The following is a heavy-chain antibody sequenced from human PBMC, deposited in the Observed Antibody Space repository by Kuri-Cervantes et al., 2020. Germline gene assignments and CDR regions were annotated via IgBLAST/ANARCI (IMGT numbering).Heavy chain of an antibody. J-gene: IGHJ4*02. Sequence: GGSLRLSCAASGFTFSGYWMHWVRQVPGKGLVWVARIDSDGSSTIYVDSVKGRFIISRDNAKNTLFLQMNSLRAEDSAVYYCARDPLLYGATFDQWGQGTLVTVSS. V-gene: IGHV3-74*01. D-gene: IGHD4-17*01. CDR3: ARDPLLYGATFDQ. CDR2: IDSDGSST. CDR1: GFTFSGYW.